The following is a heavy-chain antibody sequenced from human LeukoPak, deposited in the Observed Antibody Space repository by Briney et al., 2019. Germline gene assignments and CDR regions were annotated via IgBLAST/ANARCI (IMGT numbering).Heavy chain of an antibody. J-gene: IGHJ3*02. V-gene: IGHV3-66*02. CDR3: ARFMVVAASHAFDI. Sequence: GGSLRLSCAASGFTVSSNYMSWVRQAPGKGLEWVSVIYSGGSTYYADSVEGRFAISRDNSKNTLYLQMNSLRAEDTAVYYCARFMVVAASHAFDIWGQGTMVTVSS. CDR1: GFTVSSNY. CDR2: IYSGGST. D-gene: IGHD2-15*01.